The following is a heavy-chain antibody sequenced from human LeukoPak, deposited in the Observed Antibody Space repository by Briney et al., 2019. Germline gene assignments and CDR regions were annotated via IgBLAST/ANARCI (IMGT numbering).Heavy chain of an antibody. J-gene: IGHJ5*02. CDR3: ARDYGSWFDP. CDR1: GXTFSSYE. V-gene: IGHV3-48*03. D-gene: IGHD4-17*01. Sequence: GGSLRLSCAASGXTFSSYEMNWVRQAPGKGLEWVSYISSSGSTIYYADSVKGGFTISRDNAKNSLYLQMNSLRAEDTAVYYCARDYGSWFDPWGQGTLVTVSS. CDR2: ISSSGSTI.